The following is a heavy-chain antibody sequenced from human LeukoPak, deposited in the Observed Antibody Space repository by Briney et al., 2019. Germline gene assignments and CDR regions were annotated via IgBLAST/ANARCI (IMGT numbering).Heavy chain of an antibody. D-gene: IGHD3-16*01. V-gene: IGHV1-8*01. CDR3: ATDPHHNTFDYYYMDV. CDR2: MNPNSGNT. Sequence: ASVKVSCKASGYTFTSYDINWVRQATGQGLEWMGWMNPNSGNTVYAQKFQGRVTMTRNTSISTAYMELSSLRSEDTAVYYCATDPHHNTFDYYYMDVWGKGTTVTVSS. J-gene: IGHJ6*03. CDR1: GYTFTSYD.